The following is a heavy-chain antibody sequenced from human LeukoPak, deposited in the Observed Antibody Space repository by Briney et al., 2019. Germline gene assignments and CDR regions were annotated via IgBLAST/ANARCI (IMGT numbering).Heavy chain of an antibody. CDR3: AKKMSITAASQVDY. J-gene: IGHJ4*02. D-gene: IGHD1-20*01. Sequence: GGSLRLSCAASGFTVSSNYMSWVRQAPGKGLEWVSIIYDSGTTHYADSVKGRFTISRDNSKNTLYLQMNSLRAEDTAVYYCAKKMSITAASQVDYWGQGTLVTVSS. CDR2: IYDSGTT. V-gene: IGHV3-53*01. CDR1: GFTVSSNY.